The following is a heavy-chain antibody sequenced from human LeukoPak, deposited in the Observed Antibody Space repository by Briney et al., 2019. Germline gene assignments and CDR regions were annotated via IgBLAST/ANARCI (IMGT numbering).Heavy chain of an antibody. V-gene: IGHV3-23*01. CDR1: GFTFSSYA. J-gene: IGHJ6*03. D-gene: IGHD1-7*01. CDR3: AKGKRGWNYRGDYYYYYMDV. Sequence: GGSLRLSCAASGFTFSSYAMSWVRQAPGKGLEWVSAISGSGGSTYYAGSVKGRFTISRDNSKNTLYLQMNSLRAEDTAVYYCAKGKRGWNYRGDYYYYYMDVWGKGTTVTVSS. CDR2: ISGSGGST.